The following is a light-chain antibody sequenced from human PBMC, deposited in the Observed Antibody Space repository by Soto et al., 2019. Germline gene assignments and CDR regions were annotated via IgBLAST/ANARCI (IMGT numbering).Light chain of an antibody. CDR2: LNSDGSH. J-gene: IGLJ2*01. CDR1: SGHSSYA. CDR3: QTWGTGEV. V-gene: IGLV4-69*01. Sequence: QAVVTQSPSASASLGDSVKLTCTLSSGHSSYAIAWHQQQPEKGPRYLMKLNSDGSHSKGDGIPDRFSGSSSGAERYLTISNLQSEDEADYYCQTWGTGEVFGGGTKLTVL.